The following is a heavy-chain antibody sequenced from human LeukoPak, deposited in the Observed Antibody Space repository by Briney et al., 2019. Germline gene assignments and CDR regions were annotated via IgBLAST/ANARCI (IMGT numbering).Heavy chain of an antibody. CDR2: ISSSISYI. V-gene: IGHV3-21*01. CDR3: AMGIAAAGYFDY. CDR1: GFTFSSYS. Sequence: GGSLRLSCAASGFTFSSYSMNWVRQAPGKGLEWVSSISSSISYIYYADSVKGRFTISRDNAKNSLYLQMNSLRAEDTAVYYCAMGIAAAGYFDYWGQGTLVTVSS. J-gene: IGHJ4*02. D-gene: IGHD6-13*01.